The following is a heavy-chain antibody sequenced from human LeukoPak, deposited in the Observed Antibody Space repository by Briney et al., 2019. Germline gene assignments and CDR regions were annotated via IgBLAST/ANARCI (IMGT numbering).Heavy chain of an antibody. V-gene: IGHV1-69*05. CDR2: IIPIFGTA. CDR3: ATNCSSTSCYGPKFFDY. CDR1: GGTFSSYA. D-gene: IGHD2-2*01. Sequence: GASVKISCKASGGTFSSYAISWVRQAPGQGLQWMGRIIPIFGTANYAQKFQGRVTITTDESTSTAYMELSSLRSADAAVYYCATNCSSTSCYGPKFFDYWGQGTVVTVSS. J-gene: IGHJ4*02.